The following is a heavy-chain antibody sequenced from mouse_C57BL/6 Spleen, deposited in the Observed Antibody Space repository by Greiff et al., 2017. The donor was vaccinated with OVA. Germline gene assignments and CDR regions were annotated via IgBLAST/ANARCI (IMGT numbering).Heavy chain of an antibody. CDR1: GYTFTSYW. CDR3: ARSYDYYYAMDY. Sequence: QVHVKQPGAELVRPGSSVKLSCKASGYTFTSYWMHWVKQRPIQGLEWIGNIDPSDSETHYNQKFKDKATLTVDKSSSTAYMQLSSLTSEDSAVYYCARSYDYYYAMDYWGQGTSDTVSS. CDR2: IDPSDSET. D-gene: IGHD2-4*01. V-gene: IGHV1-52*01. J-gene: IGHJ4*01.